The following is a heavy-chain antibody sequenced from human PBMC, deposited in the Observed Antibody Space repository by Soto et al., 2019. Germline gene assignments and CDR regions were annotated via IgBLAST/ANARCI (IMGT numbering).Heavy chain of an antibody. CDR3: AKDAHYYDSSMGEFDY. CDR1: GFTFSSYA. V-gene: IGHV3-23*01. CDR2: ISGSGGST. D-gene: IGHD3-22*01. Sequence: GGSLRLSCAASGFTFSSYAMSWVRQAPGKGLEWVSAISGSGGSTYYADSVKGRFTISRDNSKNTLYLQMNSLRAEDTAVYYCAKDAHYYDSSMGEFDYWGQGTLVTVSS. J-gene: IGHJ4*02.